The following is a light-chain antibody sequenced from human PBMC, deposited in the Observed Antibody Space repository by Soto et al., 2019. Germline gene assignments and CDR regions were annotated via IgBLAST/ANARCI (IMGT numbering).Light chain of an antibody. CDR2: DAS. CDR1: QNINNY. Sequence: DITITQWPSSLSASVGDRVTITFQASQNINNYLNWYQQKPGRAPKLLIYDASNLEAGVPSRFRGSGSGTDFTFTISRLQPEDIATYHCQQYENLPTFGQGTRLEI. CDR3: QQYENLPT. J-gene: IGKJ5*01. V-gene: IGKV1-33*01.